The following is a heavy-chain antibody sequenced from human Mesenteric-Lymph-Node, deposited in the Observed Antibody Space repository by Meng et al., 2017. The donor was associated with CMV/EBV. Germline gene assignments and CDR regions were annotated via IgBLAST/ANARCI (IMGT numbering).Heavy chain of an antibody. D-gene: IGHD5-24*01. CDR2: ISPNSGGT. V-gene: IGHV1-2*02. Sequence: ASVTVSCKASGYSFNVYYLHWVRQAPGHGLEWMGYISPNSGGTIYAQKFQGRVTMTRDTSISTAYMELSSLISDDTAVYYCARVEGMAATTRDWGQGTLVTVSS. CDR3: ARVEGMAATTRD. J-gene: IGHJ4*02. CDR1: GYSFNVYY.